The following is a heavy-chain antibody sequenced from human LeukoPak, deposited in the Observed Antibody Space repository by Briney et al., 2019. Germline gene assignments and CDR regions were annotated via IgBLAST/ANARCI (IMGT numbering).Heavy chain of an antibody. CDR3: AANTYYYGSGSYYRDY. J-gene: IGHJ4*02. CDR1: GFTVSSNY. D-gene: IGHD3-10*01. CDR2: IYSGGST. V-gene: IGHV3-66*01. Sequence: GGSLRLSCAASGFTVSSNYMSWVRQAPGKGLEWVSVIYSGGSTYYAAAVKGGFTISRDNSKNTLYFQMNSLRAEDTAVYYCAANTYYYGSGSYYRDYWGQGTLVTVSS.